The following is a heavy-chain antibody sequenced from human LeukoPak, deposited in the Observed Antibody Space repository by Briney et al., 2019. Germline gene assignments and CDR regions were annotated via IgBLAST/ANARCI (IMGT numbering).Heavy chain of an antibody. CDR2: IRYDGSNK. V-gene: IGHV3-30*02. D-gene: IGHD2-2*01. CDR1: GFTFSSYG. J-gene: IGHJ4*02. Sequence: GGSLRLSCAASGFTFSSYGMHWVRQAPGKGLEWVAFIRYDGSNKYYADSVNGRFTISRDNSKNTLYLQMNSLRAEDTAVYYCAKDHLEWVVPAAIDYWGQGTLVTVSS. CDR3: AKDHLEWVVPAAIDY.